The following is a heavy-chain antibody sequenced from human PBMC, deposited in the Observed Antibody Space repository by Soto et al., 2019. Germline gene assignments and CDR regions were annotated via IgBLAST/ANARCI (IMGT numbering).Heavy chain of an antibody. CDR2: VYYSGST. CDR3: ASSPPAMVARNS. CDR1: GGSVSSYS. Sequence: SETLSLTCTVSGGSVSSYSWTWVRQPPGKGLEWIGYVYYSGSTHYNPSLKSRVTISLDTSKNQFSLKLTSVTAADTAMYFCASSPPAMVARNSWGQGTLVTVSS. J-gene: IGHJ4*02. D-gene: IGHD5-18*01. V-gene: IGHV4-59*02.